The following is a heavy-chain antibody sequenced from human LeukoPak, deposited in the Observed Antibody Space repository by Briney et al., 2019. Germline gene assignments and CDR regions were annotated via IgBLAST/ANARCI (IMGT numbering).Heavy chain of an antibody. CDR1: GYTFTGYY. Sequence: ASVKASCKASGYTFTGYYMHWVRQAPGQGLEWMGWINPNSGGTKYAQKFQGRVTMTRDKSISTAYMDLSGLTSDDTAVYYCARWLMRATTRDAFDIWGQGTMVTVSS. V-gene: IGHV1-2*02. J-gene: IGHJ3*02. CDR2: INPNSGGT. D-gene: IGHD1-26*01. CDR3: ARWLMRATTRDAFDI.